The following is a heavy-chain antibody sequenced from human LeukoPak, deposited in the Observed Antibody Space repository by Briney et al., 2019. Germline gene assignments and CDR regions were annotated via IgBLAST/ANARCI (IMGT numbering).Heavy chain of an antibody. CDR2: ISGSTGST. V-gene: IGHV3-23*01. J-gene: IGHJ4*02. Sequence: GGSLRLSCAAAGFTFSSYAMSWVRQAPGKGLEWVSSISGSTGSTYYADSVKGRFTISRDNSKNTLYLQMKSLRAEDTAVYYCAKDGERGSYSYFDYWGQGTLVTVSS. CDR1: GFTFSSYA. D-gene: IGHD1-26*01. CDR3: AKDGERGSYSYFDY.